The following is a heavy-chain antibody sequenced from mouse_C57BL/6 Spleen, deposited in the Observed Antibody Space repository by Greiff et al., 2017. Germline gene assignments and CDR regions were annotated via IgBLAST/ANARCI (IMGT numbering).Heavy chain of an antibody. V-gene: IGHV1-9*01. D-gene: IGHD2-10*02. CDR1: GYTFTGYW. J-gene: IGHJ3*01. CDR3: ARSPRMAPFAY. Sequence: VQLQQSGAELMKPGASVKLSCKATGYTFTGYWIEWVKQRPGHGLEWIGEILPGSGSTNSNEKFKGKATFTADTSSNTAYMQLSSLTTEDSAIYYCARSPRMAPFAYWGQGTLVTVSA. CDR2: ILPGSGST.